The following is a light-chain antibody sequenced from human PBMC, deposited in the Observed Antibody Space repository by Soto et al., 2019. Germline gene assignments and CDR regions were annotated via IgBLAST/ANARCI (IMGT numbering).Light chain of an antibody. CDR1: QSISSY. V-gene: IGKV1-39*01. CDR2: AAS. J-gene: IGKJ2*01. Sequence: DIQMTQSPSSLSASVGDRVTITCRASQSISSYLNWYQQKPGKAPKLLIYAASSLQSGLPSRFSGSGSGTDFTLSISSLQHADFPTYYCQQSYSTPYTFGQGTKLETK. CDR3: QQSYSTPYT.